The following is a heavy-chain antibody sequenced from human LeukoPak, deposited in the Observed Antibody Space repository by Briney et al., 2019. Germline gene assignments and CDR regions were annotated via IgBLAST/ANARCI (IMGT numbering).Heavy chain of an antibody. V-gene: IGHV4-59*08. Sequence: SETPSLTCTVSGGSISSYYWSGIRQPPGKGLEWIGYIYYSGSTNYNPSLKSRVTISVDTSKNQFSLKLSSVTAADTAVYYCAKYGDYGKGDDYFEYWGQGTLVTVSS. J-gene: IGHJ4*02. CDR3: AKYGDYGKGDDYFEY. CDR1: GGSISSYY. CDR2: IYYSGST. D-gene: IGHD4-17*01.